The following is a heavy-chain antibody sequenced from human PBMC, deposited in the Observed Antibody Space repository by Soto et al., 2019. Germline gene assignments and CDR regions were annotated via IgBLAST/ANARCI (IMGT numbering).Heavy chain of an antibody. CDR1: GFTFEDYA. CDR3: TKNKRITIFAVVTPPWYFAL. J-gene: IGHJ2*01. Sequence: EVQLVESGGGLVQPGRSLRLSCAASGFTFEDYALHWVRQAPGKGLEWISGITWNSGSIGYADAVKGRFTISRDNAKNSLYLQMNSLRAEDTALYYCTKNKRITIFAVVTPPWYFALWGRGTLVTVSS. D-gene: IGHD3-3*01. CDR2: ITWNSGSI. V-gene: IGHV3-9*01.